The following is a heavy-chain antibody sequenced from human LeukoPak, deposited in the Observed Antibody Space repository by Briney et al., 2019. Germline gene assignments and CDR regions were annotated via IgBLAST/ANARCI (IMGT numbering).Heavy chain of an antibody. D-gene: IGHD2-2*01. CDR3: ARGVVPAAASWFDH. J-gene: IGHJ5*02. Sequence: PSETLSLNCTVSGVSISSYYWSWIRQPPGKELEWIGYIYTSGTTNYNHPLKSRVTISVDTSKNQFSLKLNSVTAADTVVYYCARGVVPAAASWFDHWGQGTLVTVSS. CDR1: GVSISSYY. CDR2: IYTSGTT. V-gene: IGHV4-4*09.